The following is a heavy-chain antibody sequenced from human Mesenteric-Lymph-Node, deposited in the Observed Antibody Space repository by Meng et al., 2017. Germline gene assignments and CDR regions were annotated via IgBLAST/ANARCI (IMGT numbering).Heavy chain of an antibody. CDR3: ARGGGNSWYIDY. Sequence: QVQLQQWGAGLLKPSETLSLTCAVQGGSFSGYYWSWIRQPPGKGLEWIGEINHSGSTNYNPSLKSRVTISVDTSKNQFSLKLSSVTAADTAVYYCARGGGNSWYIDYWGQGTLVTVSS. D-gene: IGHD6-13*01. CDR1: GGSFSGYY. J-gene: IGHJ4*02. CDR2: INHSGST. V-gene: IGHV4-34*01.